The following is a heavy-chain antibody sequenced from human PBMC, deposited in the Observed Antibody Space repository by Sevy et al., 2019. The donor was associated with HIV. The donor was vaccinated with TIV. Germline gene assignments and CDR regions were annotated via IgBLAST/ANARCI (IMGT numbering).Heavy chain of an antibody. CDR1: GFTFISYA. Sequence: GGSLRLSCKPSGFTFISYAMNWVRQAPGKGLEWVSTIYGSSGATYYGDSVKGRFTISRDNYKNTLYLQMNSLRTEDTAVYYCAGGRYDSSGSFDAFDIWGQGTMVTVSS. CDR2: IYGSSGAT. V-gene: IGHV3-23*01. CDR3: AGGRYDSSGSFDAFDI. J-gene: IGHJ3*02. D-gene: IGHD3-22*01.